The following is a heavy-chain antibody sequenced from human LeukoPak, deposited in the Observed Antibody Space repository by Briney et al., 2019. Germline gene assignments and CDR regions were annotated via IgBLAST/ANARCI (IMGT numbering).Heavy chain of an antibody. CDR1: GFTVSSHY. CDR2: IYSGGST. CDR3: ASDRGKTYYDIFTGYYWFDY. Sequence: GGSLRLSCAASGFTVSSHYMSWVRQAPGKGLEWVSVIYSGGSTYYADSVKGRFTISRDNSKNTLYLQMNSLRAEDTAVYYCASDRGKTYYDIFTGYYWFDYWGQGTLVTVSS. J-gene: IGHJ4*02. D-gene: IGHD3-9*01. V-gene: IGHV3-66*01.